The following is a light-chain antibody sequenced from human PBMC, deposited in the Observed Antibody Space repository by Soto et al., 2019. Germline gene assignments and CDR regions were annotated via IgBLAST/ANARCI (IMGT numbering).Light chain of an antibody. CDR3: QQCGNWPLT. V-gene: IGKV3-11*01. J-gene: IGKJ4*01. Sequence: EVMLTQSPATLSLSLGERATLSCRASQGISDYLAWYQQKPGQAPRLLIYEASKRAAGIPARFSGSGSGTDFTLTISSLEPEDFAVYYCQQCGNWPLTFGGGTKVDIK. CDR2: EAS. CDR1: QGISDY.